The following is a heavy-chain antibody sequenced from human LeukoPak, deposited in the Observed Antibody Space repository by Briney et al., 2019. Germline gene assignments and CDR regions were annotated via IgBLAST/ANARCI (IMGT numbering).Heavy chain of an antibody. Sequence: ASVKVSCKASGYTFTTYGISWVRQAPGQGLEWMGWISAYNGDTNYAQKLQGRVTMTTDTSTSTAYMELRSLRSDDTAVYYCARTFGSGSYPTPYYYGMDVWGQGTTVTVSS. V-gene: IGHV1-18*01. CDR1: GYTFTTYG. CDR3: ARTFGSGSYPTPYYYGMDV. J-gene: IGHJ6*02. CDR2: ISAYNGDT. D-gene: IGHD1-26*01.